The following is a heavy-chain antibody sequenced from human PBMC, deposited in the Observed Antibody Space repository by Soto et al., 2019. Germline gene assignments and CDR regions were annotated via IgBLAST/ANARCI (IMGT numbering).Heavy chain of an antibody. Sequence: SETLSLTCTVSGGSVSSGSYYWSWIRQPPGKGLEWIGYIYYSGGTNYNPSLKSRVTISVDTSKNQLSLKLSSVTAADTAVYYCASASGRIAAAGHDAFDIWGQGTMVTVSS. CDR3: ASASGRIAAAGHDAFDI. CDR2: IYYSGGT. D-gene: IGHD6-13*01. V-gene: IGHV4-61*01. CDR1: GGSVSSGSYY. J-gene: IGHJ3*02.